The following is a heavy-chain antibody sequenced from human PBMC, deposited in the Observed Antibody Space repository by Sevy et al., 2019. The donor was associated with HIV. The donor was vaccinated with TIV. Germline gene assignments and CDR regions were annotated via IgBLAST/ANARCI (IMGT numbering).Heavy chain of an antibody. D-gene: IGHD2-15*01. CDR2: ISSSGENT. J-gene: IGHJ4*02. CDR3: AKEYRVGGGGSEF. Sequence: GGSLRLSCSASGFSITTRAMNWVRQAPGKGLEWVSLISSSGENTYYADSVKGRFTISRATSRNKVYLEMSSLRAEDTAVYDCAKEYRVGGGGSEFGGQGTLVTVSS. CDR1: GFSITTRA. V-gene: IGHV3-23*01.